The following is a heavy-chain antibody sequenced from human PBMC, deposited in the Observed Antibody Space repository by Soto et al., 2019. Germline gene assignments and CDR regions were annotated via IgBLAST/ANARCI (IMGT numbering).Heavy chain of an antibody. D-gene: IGHD4-17*01. Sequence: QVQLVESGGGLVKPGGSLRLSCAASGFTFSDYYMSWIRQAPGKGLEWVSYISSSSSTIYYADSVKGRFTISRDNAKNSLYLQMNSLRAEDTAVYYCARLTVTTDRDPRYFDYWGQGTLVTVSS. V-gene: IGHV3-11*01. CDR3: ARLTVTTDRDPRYFDY. J-gene: IGHJ4*02. CDR2: ISSSSSTI. CDR1: GFTFSDYY.